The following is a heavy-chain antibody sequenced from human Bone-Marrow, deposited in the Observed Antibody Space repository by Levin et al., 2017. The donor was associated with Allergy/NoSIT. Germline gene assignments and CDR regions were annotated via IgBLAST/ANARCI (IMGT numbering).Heavy chain of an antibody. V-gene: IGHV3-21*01. CDR2: INEGSTYI. J-gene: IGHJ4*02. CDR1: GFTFRSHS. Sequence: GESLKISCAASGFTFRSHSMNWVRQDPGKGLQWVSSINEGSTYIYYAQSVRGRFTISRDNTKNSLFLHLSSLRAEDTAIYYCVRGPTGASGTYDYWGQGTLVTLSS. CDR3: VRGPTGASGTYDY. D-gene: IGHD1-1*01.